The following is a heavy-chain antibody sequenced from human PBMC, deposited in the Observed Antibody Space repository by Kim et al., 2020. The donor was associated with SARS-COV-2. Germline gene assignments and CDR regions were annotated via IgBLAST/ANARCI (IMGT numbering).Heavy chain of an antibody. CDR3: ARDSQQAWANYYGSGSTFDY. D-gene: IGHD3-10*01. CDR2: IWYDGSNK. CDR1: GFTFSSYG. Sequence: GGSLRLSCAASGFTFSSYGMHWVRQAPGKGLEWVAVIWYDGSNKYYADSVKGRFTISRDNSKNTLYLQMNSLRAEDTAVYYCARDSQQAWANYYGSGSTFDYWGQGTLVTVSS. J-gene: IGHJ4*02. V-gene: IGHV3-33*01.